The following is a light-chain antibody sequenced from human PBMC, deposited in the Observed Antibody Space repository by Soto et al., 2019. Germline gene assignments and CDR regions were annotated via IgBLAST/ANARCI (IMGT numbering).Light chain of an antibody. CDR3: QQHSNWPS. CDR1: QSVSGNY. CDR2: GAS. J-gene: IGKJ5*01. Sequence: EVVMTQSPGTPSFSPGEAATLSCRASQSVSGNYLAWYQQKHGQAPRIRISGASGRATGTPDMISGRGAGTDFTLTISSQEDEDFAVYYCQQHSNWPSFGQGTRLEIK. V-gene: IGKV3D-20*02.